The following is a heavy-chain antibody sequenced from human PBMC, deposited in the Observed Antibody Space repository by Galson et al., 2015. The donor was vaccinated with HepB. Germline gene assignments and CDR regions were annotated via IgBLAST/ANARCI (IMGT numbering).Heavy chain of an antibody. V-gene: IGHV5-10-1*01. Sequence: QSGAEVKKPGESLTISCKASGYIFTKYWINWVRQMPGKGLEWMGRIAPDDSYDDYSPSLQGHVTISVDTSINTAYLHLSSLKASDTAVYYCARRGFCSSTSCFDADDYWGQGTLVTVSS. CDR2: IAPDDSYD. J-gene: IGHJ4*02. CDR1: GYIFTKYW. CDR3: ARRGFCSSTSCFDADDY. D-gene: IGHD2-2*01.